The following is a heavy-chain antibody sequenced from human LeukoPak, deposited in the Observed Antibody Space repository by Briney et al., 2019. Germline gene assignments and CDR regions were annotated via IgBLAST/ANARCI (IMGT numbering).Heavy chain of an antibody. J-gene: IGHJ5*02. Sequence: SETLSLTCAVYGGSFSGYYWSWIRQPPGKGLERIGEINHSGSTNYNPSLKSRVTISVDTSKNQFSLKLSSVTAADTAVYYCARFRRYYDSSGYSNWFDPWGQGTLVTVSS. CDR2: INHSGST. CDR3: ARFRRYYDSSGYSNWFDP. CDR1: GGSFSGYY. D-gene: IGHD3-22*01. V-gene: IGHV4-34*01.